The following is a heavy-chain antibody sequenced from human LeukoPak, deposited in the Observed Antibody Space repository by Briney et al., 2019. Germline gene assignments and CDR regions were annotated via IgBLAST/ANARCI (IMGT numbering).Heavy chain of an antibody. CDR1: GYTFTSYY. D-gene: IGHD2-2*01. J-gene: IGHJ3*02. CDR3: ARFLPDCSSTSCYLVYYYDSSGVDAFDI. CDR2: INPSGGST. Sequence: ASVKVSCKASGYTFTSYYMHWVRQAPGQGLEWMGIINPSGGSTSYAQKFQGRVTMTRDTSTSTVYMELSSLRSEDTAVYYCARFLPDCSSTSCYLVYYYDSSGVDAFDIWGQGTMVTVSS. V-gene: IGHV1-46*01.